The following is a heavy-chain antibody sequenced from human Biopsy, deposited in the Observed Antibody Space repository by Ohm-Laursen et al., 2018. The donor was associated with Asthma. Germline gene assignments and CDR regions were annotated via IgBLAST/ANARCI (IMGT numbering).Heavy chain of an antibody. Sequence: SLRLSCAAFGFSFSNYAIHWVRQAPGKGLEWVGVISKDASTQDYADSVKGRFTMARDNSKNTLDLQMNSLREEDTAVYYCVRDDTDDAFDIWGQGTVVSVSS. CDR2: ISKDASTQ. D-gene: IGHD5-18*01. V-gene: IGHV3-30*03. J-gene: IGHJ3*02. CDR3: VRDDTDDAFDI. CDR1: GFSFSNYA.